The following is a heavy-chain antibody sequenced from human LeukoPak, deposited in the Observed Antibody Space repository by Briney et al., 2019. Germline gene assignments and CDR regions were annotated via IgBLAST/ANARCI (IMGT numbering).Heavy chain of an antibody. CDR3: ARKTVTTGVDY. D-gene: IGHD4-17*01. CDR1: GGSFSGYF. V-gene: IGHV4-34*01. CDR2: INHIGNT. Sequence: SETLSLTCAVYGGSFSGYFWSWIRQPPGKGPEYIGEINHIGNTGYNPSLKSRATISVDTSKNQFSLNLYSVTAADTAVYYCARKTVTTGVDYWGQGTLVTVSA. J-gene: IGHJ4*02.